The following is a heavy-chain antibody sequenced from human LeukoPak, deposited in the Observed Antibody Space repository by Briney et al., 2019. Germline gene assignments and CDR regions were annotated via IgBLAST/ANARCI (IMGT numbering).Heavy chain of an antibody. Sequence: GGSLRLSCAASGFTFSDYYMSWIRQAPGKGLEWVSYISSSGSTIYYADSVKSRFTISRDNAKNSLYLQMNNLRAEDTAVYYCAREAVAGDFDYWGQGTLVTVSS. CDR1: GFTFSDYY. CDR2: ISSSGSTI. D-gene: IGHD6-19*01. CDR3: AREAVAGDFDY. J-gene: IGHJ4*02. V-gene: IGHV3-11*04.